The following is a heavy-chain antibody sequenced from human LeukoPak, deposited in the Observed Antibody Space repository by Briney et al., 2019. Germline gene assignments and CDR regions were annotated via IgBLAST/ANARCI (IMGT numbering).Heavy chain of an antibody. CDR2: FDPEDGET. J-gene: IGHJ4*02. V-gene: IGHV1-24*01. Sequence: ASVKVSCKVSGYTLTELSMHWVRQAPGKGLEWMGGFDPEDGETIYAQKFQGRVTMTEDTSTHTAYMELSSLRSEDTAVYYCATLRRDGFNYPGLLWGQGTLVTVSS. CDR1: GYTLTELS. CDR3: ATLRRDGFNYPGLL. D-gene: IGHD5-24*01.